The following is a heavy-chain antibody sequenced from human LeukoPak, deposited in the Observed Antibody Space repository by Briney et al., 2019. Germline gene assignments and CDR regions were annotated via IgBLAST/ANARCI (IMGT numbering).Heavy chain of an antibody. D-gene: IGHD1-26*01. Sequence: PGGSLRLSCAASGFTFSSYSMNWVRQAPGKGLEWVSYISSSSSTIYYADSVKGRFTISRDNAKNSLYLQMNSLRAEDTAVYYCARMVGATGGWFDPWGQGTLVTVSS. CDR2: ISSSSSTI. CDR1: GFTFSSYS. V-gene: IGHV3-48*01. J-gene: IGHJ5*02. CDR3: ARMVGATGGWFDP.